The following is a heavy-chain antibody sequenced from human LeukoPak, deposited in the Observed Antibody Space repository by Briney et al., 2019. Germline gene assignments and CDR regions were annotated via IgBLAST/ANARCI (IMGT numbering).Heavy chain of an antibody. V-gene: IGHV3-23*01. CDR3: AKSPYRFDALDI. CDR2: ISGSGVST. Sequence: PGGSLRLSCAASGFTVSSNYMTWVRQAPGKGLEWVSVISGSGVSTYYADSVKGRFTISRDNSKNTLYLQMNSLRVEDTAVYYCAKSPYRFDALDIWGQGTMVTVSS. J-gene: IGHJ3*02. CDR1: GFTVSSNY. D-gene: IGHD2-21*01.